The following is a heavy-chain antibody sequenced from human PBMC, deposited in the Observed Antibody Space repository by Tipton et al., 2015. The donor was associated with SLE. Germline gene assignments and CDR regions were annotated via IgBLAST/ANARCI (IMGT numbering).Heavy chain of an antibody. V-gene: IGHV4-38-2*02. J-gene: IGHJ4*02. D-gene: IGHD3-22*01. CDR3: AREYYDSSGYYVPFDY. CDR1: GYSISSGYY. CDR2: IYHSGST. Sequence: TLSLTCAVSGYSISSGYYWGWIRQPPGKGLEWIGSIYHSGSTYYNPSLKSRVTISVDTSKNQFSLKLSSVTAADTAVYYCAREYYDSSGYYVPFDYWGQGTLATVSS.